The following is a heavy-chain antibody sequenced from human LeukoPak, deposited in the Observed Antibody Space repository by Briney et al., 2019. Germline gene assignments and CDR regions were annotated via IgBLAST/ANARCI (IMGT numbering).Heavy chain of an antibody. CDR3: ARESITMVRGGPNWFDP. CDR1: GYNLNTYH. D-gene: IGHD3-10*01. J-gene: IGHJ5*02. Sequence: GASVKVSCKASGYNLNTYHMHWVRQAPGQGLEWMGIITSTGTTTICAQKFQGRVTMTRDTSISTAYMELSRLRSDDTAVYYCARESITMVRGGPNWFDPWGQGTLVTVSS. V-gene: IGHV1-46*02. CDR2: ITSTGTTT.